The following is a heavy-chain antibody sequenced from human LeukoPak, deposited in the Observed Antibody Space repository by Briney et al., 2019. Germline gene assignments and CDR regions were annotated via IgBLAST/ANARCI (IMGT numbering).Heavy chain of an antibody. Sequence: GRSLRLSCAASGFTFSSYAMSWVRQAPGKGLEWVSAISGSGGSTYYADSVKGRFTISRDNSKNTLYLQMNSLRAEDTAVYYCAKDISGWSRYYFDYWGQGTLVTVSS. D-gene: IGHD6-19*01. CDR2: ISGSGGST. CDR3: AKDISGWSRYYFDY. J-gene: IGHJ4*02. V-gene: IGHV3-23*01. CDR1: GFTFSSYA.